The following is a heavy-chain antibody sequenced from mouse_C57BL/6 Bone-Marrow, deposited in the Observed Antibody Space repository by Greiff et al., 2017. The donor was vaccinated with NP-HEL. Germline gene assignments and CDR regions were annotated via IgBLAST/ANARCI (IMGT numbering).Heavy chain of an antibody. J-gene: IGHJ4*01. Sequence: VQLVESGGGLVQPKGSLKLSCAASGFSFNTYAMNWVRQAPGKGLEWVARIRSKSNNYATYYADSVKDRFTISRDDSESMLYLQMNNLKTEDTAMYYCVRTTVVAEGYAMDYWGQGTSVTVSS. CDR2: IRSKSNNYAT. CDR1: GFSFNTYA. V-gene: IGHV10-1*01. D-gene: IGHD1-1*01. CDR3: VRTTVVAEGYAMDY.